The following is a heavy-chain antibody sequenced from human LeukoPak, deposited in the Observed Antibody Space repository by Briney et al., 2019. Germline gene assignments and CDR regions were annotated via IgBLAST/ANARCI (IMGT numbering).Heavy chain of an antibody. Sequence: GSLRLSCAASGFTFSSYEMNWVRQAPGKGLEWVANIKQDESEKYYVDSVKGRFTISRDNAKNSLYLQMNSLRAEDTAVYYCARVEDYDILTGFDYWGQGTLVTVSS. J-gene: IGHJ4*02. CDR1: GFTFSSYE. CDR2: IKQDESEK. CDR3: ARVEDYDILTGFDY. D-gene: IGHD3-9*01. V-gene: IGHV3-7*01.